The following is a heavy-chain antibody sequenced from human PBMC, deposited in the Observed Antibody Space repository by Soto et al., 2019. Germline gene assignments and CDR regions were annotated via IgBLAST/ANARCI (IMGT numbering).Heavy chain of an antibody. V-gene: IGHV3-66*01. CDR1: GFTVSSNY. J-gene: IGHJ4*02. D-gene: IGHD2-21*02. CDR3: GSNVVVTAMNFDY. Sequence: EVQLVESGGGLVQPGGSLRLSCAASGFTVSSNYMSWVRQAPGKGLEWVSVIYSGGTTYYADSVKGRFTISRDNSKNTLYLQMTSLRAEDTAVYYCGSNVVVTAMNFDYRGQGTLVTVSS. CDR2: IYSGGTT.